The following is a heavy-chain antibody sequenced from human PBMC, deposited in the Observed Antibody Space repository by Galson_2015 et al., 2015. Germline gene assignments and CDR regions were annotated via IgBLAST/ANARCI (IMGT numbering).Heavy chain of an antibody. V-gene: IGHV1-18*01. D-gene: IGHD5-24*01. CDR3: ARDFRRHYFYYYMDV. CDR1: GYTFNSYG. J-gene: IGHJ6*03. Sequence: SVKVSCKASGYTFNSYGITWLRQAPGRGLEWMGWINTYNGATHYAQKFQGRVTMTTHTTMSTAYMELRSLRSDDTAVYYCARDFRRHYFYYYMDVWGKGTTVTVSS. CDR2: INTYNGAT.